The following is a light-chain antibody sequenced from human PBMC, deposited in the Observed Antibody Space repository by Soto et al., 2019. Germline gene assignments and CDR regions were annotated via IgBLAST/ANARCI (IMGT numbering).Light chain of an antibody. V-gene: IGLV2-14*01. CDR2: DVS. J-gene: IGLJ1*01. CDR3: SSYTSSSTPYV. Sequence: QSALTQPASVSGSPGQSITISCTGTSSDVGGYNYVSWYQQHPGKAPKLMIYDVSNRPSGVSNRFSGSNSGNTASLTISGLQAEDEDDYYCSSYTSSSTPYVFGTGTKVTVL. CDR1: SSDVGGYNY.